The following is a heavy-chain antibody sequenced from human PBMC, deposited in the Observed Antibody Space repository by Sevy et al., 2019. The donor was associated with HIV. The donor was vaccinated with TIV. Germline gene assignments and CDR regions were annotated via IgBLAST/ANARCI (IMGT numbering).Heavy chain of an antibody. CDR2: IIPIFGTA. J-gene: IGHJ6*02. V-gene: IGHV1-69*13. CDR1: GGTFSSYA. Sequence: ASVKVSCKASGGTFSSYAISWVRQAPGQGLEWMGGIIPIFGTANYAQKFQGRVTITADESTSTAYMELSSLRSEDTAVYYCARGTVYDFWSGYYPHYYYGMYVWGQGTTVTVSS. D-gene: IGHD3-3*01. CDR3: ARGTVYDFWSGYYPHYYYGMYV.